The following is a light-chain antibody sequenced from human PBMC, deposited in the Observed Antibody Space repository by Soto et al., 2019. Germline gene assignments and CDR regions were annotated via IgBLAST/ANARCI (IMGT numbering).Light chain of an antibody. Sequence: QSVLTQAPSVSAAPGQTVTISCSGSSSNIGSNSVSWYQQLPGTAPKLLTYDNNKRPSGIPDRFSGSKSGTSATLGIAGLQTGVEADYYCGTWDTGLTTGNVFGTGTKLTVL. J-gene: IGLJ1*01. V-gene: IGLV1-51*01. CDR1: SSNIGSNS. CDR3: GTWDTGLTTGNV. CDR2: DNN.